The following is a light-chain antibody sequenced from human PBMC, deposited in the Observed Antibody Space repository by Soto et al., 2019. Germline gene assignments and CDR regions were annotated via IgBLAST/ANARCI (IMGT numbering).Light chain of an antibody. V-gene: IGLV2-14*01. CDR3: NSYTSSSTYV. Sequence: QSVLTQPASVSGSPGQSITISCTGTTSDVGRYNYVSWYQQHPGKAPKLIIYDVSNRPSGVSNRFSGSKSGNTASLTISGLQAEDEADYSCNSYTSSSTYVFGTGTQVTVL. CDR2: DVS. CDR1: TSDVGRYNY. J-gene: IGLJ1*01.